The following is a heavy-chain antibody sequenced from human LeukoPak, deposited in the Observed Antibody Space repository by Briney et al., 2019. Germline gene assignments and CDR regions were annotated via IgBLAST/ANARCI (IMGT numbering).Heavy chain of an antibody. CDR1: GFTFSSYH. Sequence: GGSLRLSCAASGFTFSSYHMSWVRQAPGGGLEWDSAITTSGSNTYYADSVRGRFTISRDDSKNTLFLQMNGLRAEDTAVYYCAKETPVETAVRENFVTVEYWGQGTLVTVSS. D-gene: IGHD5-18*01. J-gene: IGHJ4*02. V-gene: IGHV3-23*01. CDR3: AKETPVETAVRENFVTVEY. CDR2: ITTSGSNT.